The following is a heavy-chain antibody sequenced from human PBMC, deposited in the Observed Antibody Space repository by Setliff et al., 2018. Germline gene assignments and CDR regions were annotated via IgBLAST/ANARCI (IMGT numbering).Heavy chain of an antibody. D-gene: IGHD3-9*01. CDR2: INPSGGST. J-gene: IGHJ4*02. CDR3: ARGPGRYFDWFPDY. Sequence: ASVKVSCKASGYTFTSYYMHWVRQAPGQGLEWMGIINPSGGSTSYAQKFQGRVTMTRDNAKNSLYLQMNSLRAEDTAVYYCARGPGRYFDWFPDYWGQGTLVTVSS. CDR1: GYTFTSYY. V-gene: IGHV1-46*01.